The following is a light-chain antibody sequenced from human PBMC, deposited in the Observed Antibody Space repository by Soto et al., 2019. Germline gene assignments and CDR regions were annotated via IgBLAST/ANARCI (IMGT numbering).Light chain of an antibody. J-gene: IGLJ3*02. CDR1: SSDVGSYNL. Sequence: QSALTQPASVSGSPGQSITISCTGTSSDVGSYNLVSWYQQHPGKAPKLMIYEGSKRPSGVSNRFSGSKSGNTAPLTISGLQAEDEADYYCCSYAGSWVFVGGTKVTVL. V-gene: IGLV2-23*01. CDR2: EGS. CDR3: CSYAGSWV.